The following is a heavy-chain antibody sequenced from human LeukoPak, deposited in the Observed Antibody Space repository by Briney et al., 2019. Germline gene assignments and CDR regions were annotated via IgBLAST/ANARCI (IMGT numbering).Heavy chain of an antibody. CDR3: ARDRAAGRGFDY. Sequence: ASVKVSCKASGYTFTSYGINWVRQAPGQGLEWMGWISAYNGNTNYAQKLQGRVTMTTDTSTSTAYMELRSLRSDDTAMYSCARDRAAGRGFDYWGQGTLVTVSS. CDR1: GYTFTSYG. D-gene: IGHD6-13*01. CDR2: ISAYNGNT. J-gene: IGHJ4*02. V-gene: IGHV1-18*01.